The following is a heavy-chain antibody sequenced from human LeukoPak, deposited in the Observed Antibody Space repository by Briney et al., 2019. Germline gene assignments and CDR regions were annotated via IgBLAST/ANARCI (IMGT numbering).Heavy chain of an antibody. J-gene: IGHJ6*03. CDR1: GYTFTGYY. CDR2: INPNSGGT. CDR3: ARDGGGEWGYYYMDV. Sequence: VVSVKVSCKASGYTFTGYYMHWVRQAPGQGLEWMGWINPNSGGTNYAQKFQGRVTMTRDTSISTAYMELSRLRSDDTAVYYCARDGGGEWGYYYMDVWGKGTTVTVSS. V-gene: IGHV1-2*02. D-gene: IGHD3-10*01.